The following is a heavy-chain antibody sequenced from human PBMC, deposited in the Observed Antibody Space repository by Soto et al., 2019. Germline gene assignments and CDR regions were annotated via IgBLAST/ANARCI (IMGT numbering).Heavy chain of an antibody. D-gene: IGHD1-26*01. V-gene: IGHV3-48*03. CDR1: GFTFSSYE. CDR2: ISSSGSTI. CDR3: ARDRATTGLFDY. Sequence: EVQLVESGGGLVQPGGSLRLSCAASGFTFSSYEMNWVRQAPGKGLEWVSYISSSGSTIYYADSVKGRFTISRDNAKNSLYLQMNSLRAEDTSVYYCARDRATTGLFDYWGQGTLVTVSS. J-gene: IGHJ4*02.